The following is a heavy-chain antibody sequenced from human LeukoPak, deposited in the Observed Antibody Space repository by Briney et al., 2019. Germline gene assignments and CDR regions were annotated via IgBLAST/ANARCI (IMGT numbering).Heavy chain of an antibody. D-gene: IGHD3-22*01. CDR2: ISYDGSNK. CDR3: ATHYYYDSSGYRSAEYFQH. Sequence: GRSLRLSCAASGFTFSSYGMHWVRQAPGKGLEWVAVISYDGSNKYYADSVKGRFTISRDNSKNTLYLQMNSLRAEDTAVYYCATHYYYDSSGYRSAEYFQHWGQGTLVTVSS. V-gene: IGHV3-30*03. CDR1: GFTFSSYG. J-gene: IGHJ1*01.